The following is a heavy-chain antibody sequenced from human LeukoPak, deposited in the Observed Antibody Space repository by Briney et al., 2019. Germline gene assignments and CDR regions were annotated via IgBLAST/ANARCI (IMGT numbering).Heavy chain of an antibody. D-gene: IGHD6-19*01. J-gene: IGHJ4*02. Sequence: PGGSLRLSCAASGFTLSSYSMDWVRQAPGKGLEWVSSISSSSSYIYYADLVKGRFTISRDNAKNSLYLQMTSLRAEDTAVYYCARVGQWLAIDYWGQGTLVTVSS. CDR1: GFTLSSYS. V-gene: IGHV3-21*01. CDR3: ARVGQWLAIDY. CDR2: ISSSSSYI.